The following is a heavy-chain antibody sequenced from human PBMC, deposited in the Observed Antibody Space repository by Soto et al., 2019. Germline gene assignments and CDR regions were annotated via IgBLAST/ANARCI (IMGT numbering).Heavy chain of an antibody. D-gene: IGHD2-15*01. V-gene: IGHV3-23*01. CDR1: GFTFSSYA. J-gene: IGHJ5*02. CDR3: ANEGKDCNGGKCRSWFDP. Sequence: DVQLLESGGGLVQPGGSLGLSCAASGFTFSSYALSWVRQAPGKGLEWVSSISAGGGGTYYADSVKGRFAISRDNSKTTLYLQMNSLRADDTAIYYCANEGKDCNGGKCRSWFDPWGQGTLVTVSS. CDR2: ISAGGGGT.